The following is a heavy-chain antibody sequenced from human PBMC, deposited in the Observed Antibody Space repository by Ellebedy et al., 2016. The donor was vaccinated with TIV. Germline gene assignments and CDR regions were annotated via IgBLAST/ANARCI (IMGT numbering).Heavy chain of an antibody. Sequence: ASVKVSCKASGYTFRSYSMSWVRQAPGQGLEWMGWISPYTGDTNLAQKFQGRVTMTTDSSTSTAYMELTSLRSDDTAVYYCARDMVQGMVSIYVWFDYWGQGTLVTVSS. J-gene: IGHJ4*02. V-gene: IGHV1-18*01. CDR3: ARDMVQGMVSIYVWFDY. CDR2: ISPYTGDT. CDR1: GYTFRSYS. D-gene: IGHD2-8*01.